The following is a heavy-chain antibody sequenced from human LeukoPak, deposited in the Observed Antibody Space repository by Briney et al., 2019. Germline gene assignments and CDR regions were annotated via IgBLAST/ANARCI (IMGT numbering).Heavy chain of an antibody. V-gene: IGHV3-23*01. D-gene: IGHD3-3*01. CDR3: AKDGRITIFGVGFWDI. J-gene: IGHJ3*02. CDR1: GFTFSSYA. CDR2: ISGSGGST. Sequence: QPGGSLRLSCAASGFTFSSYAMSWVRQAPGKGLEWVSAISGSGGSTYYADSVKGRFTISRDNSKNTPYLQMNSLRAEDTAVYYCAKDGRITIFGVGFWDIWGQGTMVTVSS.